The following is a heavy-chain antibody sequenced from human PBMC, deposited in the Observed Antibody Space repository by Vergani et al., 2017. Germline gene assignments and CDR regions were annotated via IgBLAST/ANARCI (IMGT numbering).Heavy chain of an antibody. V-gene: IGHV1-69*02. CDR2: IIPILGIA. Sequence: QVQLVQSGAEVKKPGSSVKVSCKASGGTFSGYTISWVRQAPGQGLEWMGRIIPILGIANYAQKFQGRVTITADKSTSTAYMELSSLRSEDTAVYYCARASIVVVPADYYYYGMDVWGQGTTVTVSS. CDR1: GGTFSGYT. J-gene: IGHJ6*02. CDR3: ARASIVVVPADYYYYGMDV. D-gene: IGHD2-2*01.